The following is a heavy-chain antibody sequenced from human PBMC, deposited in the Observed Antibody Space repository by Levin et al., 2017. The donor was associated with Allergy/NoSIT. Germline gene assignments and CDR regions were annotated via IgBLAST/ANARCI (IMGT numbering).Heavy chain of an antibody. V-gene: IGHV5-51*03. Sequence: GASVKVSCKGSGYSFTSYWIGWVRQMPGKGLEWMGIIYPADSDSRYSPSFQGQVTFSADKSISTAYLQWSSLKASDTAMYYCASFYSGRGFDYWGQGTLVTVSS. CDR1: GYSFTSYW. CDR2: IYPADSDS. D-gene: IGHD1-26*01. CDR3: ASFYSGRGFDY. J-gene: IGHJ4*02.